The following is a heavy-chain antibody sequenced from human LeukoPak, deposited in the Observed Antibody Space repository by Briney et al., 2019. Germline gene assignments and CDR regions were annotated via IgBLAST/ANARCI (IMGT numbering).Heavy chain of an antibody. CDR1: GFTFSSYA. CDR3: AKASTPTVLRFLERLSPDYYYYMDV. J-gene: IGHJ6*03. CDR2: ISGSGGST. V-gene: IGHV3-23*01. D-gene: IGHD3-3*01. Sequence: GGSLRLSCAASGFTFSSYAMSWVRQAPGKGLEWVSAISGSGGSTYYADSVKGRFTISRDNSKNTLYLQMNSLRAEDTAVYYCAKASTPTVLRFLERLSPDYYYYMDVWGKGTTVTVSS.